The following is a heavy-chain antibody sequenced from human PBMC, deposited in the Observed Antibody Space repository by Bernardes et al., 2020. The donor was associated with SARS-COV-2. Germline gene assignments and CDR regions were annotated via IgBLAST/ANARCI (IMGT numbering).Heavy chain of an antibody. CDR1: GFTFSRYG. CDR3: ARDSEVVVIGNDAFDI. Sequence: LRLSCAASGFTFSRYGMHWVRQAPGKGLEWVAVIWYDGSNKYYADSVKGRFTISRDNSKNTLYLQMNSLRAEDTAVYYCARDSEVVVIGNDAFDIWGQGTMVTVSS. V-gene: IGHV3-33*01. CDR2: IWYDGSNK. J-gene: IGHJ3*02. D-gene: IGHD3-22*01.